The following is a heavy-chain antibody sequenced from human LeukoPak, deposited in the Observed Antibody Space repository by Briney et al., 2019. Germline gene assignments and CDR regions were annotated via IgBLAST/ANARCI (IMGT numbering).Heavy chain of an antibody. V-gene: IGHV1-8*03. Sequence: ASVKVSCKASGYTFTSYDINWVRQATGQGLEWMGWMNPNSGNTGYAQKFQGRVTITRNTSISTAYMELSSLRSEDTAVYYCARYGRGLARVAFDIWGQGTMVTVSS. CDR2: MNPNSGNT. D-gene: IGHD1-26*01. CDR1: GYTFTSYD. CDR3: ARYGRGLARVAFDI. J-gene: IGHJ3*02.